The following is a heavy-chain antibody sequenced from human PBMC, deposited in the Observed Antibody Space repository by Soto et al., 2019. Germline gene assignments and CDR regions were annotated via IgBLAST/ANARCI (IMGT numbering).Heavy chain of an antibody. CDR1: GFTFSDYY. J-gene: IGHJ4*02. CDR3: ARDPDTANKVDY. Sequence: QVQLVESGGGLVKPGGSLRLSCAASGFTFSDYYMSWIRQAPGKGPEWVSRISDTGGAFFDVDSVKGRFTISRDNAKNSLYLQMNSLTAEDTAVYYCARDPDTANKVDYWGQGTLVTVSS. CDR2: ISDTGGAF. V-gene: IGHV3-11*01. D-gene: IGHD5-18*01.